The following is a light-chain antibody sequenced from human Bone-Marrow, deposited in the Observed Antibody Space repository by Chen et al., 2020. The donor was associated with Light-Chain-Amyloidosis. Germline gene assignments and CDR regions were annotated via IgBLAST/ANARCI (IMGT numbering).Light chain of an antibody. Sequence: IVLTLPPDTLSWSPGERASFSCRASQSVNSFLAWYQQKPGQAPRLLIYDATNRATGIPARFSGSGFGTGFTLTINSLQPEDFAVYYCQQRSNWPITFGQGTRLEIK. J-gene: IGKJ5*01. CDR2: DAT. V-gene: IGKV3-11*01. CDR3: QQRSNWPIT. CDR1: QSVNSF.